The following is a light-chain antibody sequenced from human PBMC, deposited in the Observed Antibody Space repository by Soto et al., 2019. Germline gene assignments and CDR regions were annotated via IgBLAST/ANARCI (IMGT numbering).Light chain of an antibody. J-gene: IGLJ2*01. V-gene: IGLV1-44*01. CDR1: SSNIGSNT. Sequence: QAVVTQPPSASGTPGQRVTISCSGSSSNIGSNTVNWYQQLPGTAPKLLIYSNNQRPLGVPDRFSGSKSGTSASLAISGLQSEDEADYYCAAWDDSLNALVFGGGTKLTVL. CDR2: SNN. CDR3: AAWDDSLNALV.